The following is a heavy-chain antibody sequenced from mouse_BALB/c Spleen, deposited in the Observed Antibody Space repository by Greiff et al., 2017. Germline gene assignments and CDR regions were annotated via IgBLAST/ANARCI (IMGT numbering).Heavy chain of an antibody. Sequence: QVQLQQSGAELARPGASVKLSCKASGYTFTSYWMQWVKQRPGQGLEWIGAIYPGDGDTRYTQKFKGKATLTADKSSSTAYMQLSSLASEDSAVYYCARFVHGAMDYWGQGTSVTVSS. CDR2: IYPGDGDT. CDR1: GYTFTSYW. J-gene: IGHJ4*01. CDR3: ARFVHGAMDY. V-gene: IGHV1-87*01.